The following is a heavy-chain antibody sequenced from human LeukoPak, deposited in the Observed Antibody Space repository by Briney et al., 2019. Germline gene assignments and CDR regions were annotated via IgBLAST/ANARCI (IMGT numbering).Heavy chain of an antibody. CDR1: GFTFSSYA. J-gene: IGHJ4*02. D-gene: IGHD5-18*01. V-gene: IGHV3-23*01. CDR3: AKGLVSGRGYSYGSLPDFDY. Sequence: PGGSLRLSCAASGFTFSSYAMSWVRQAPGKGLEWVSLISGSGGSTYYADSVKGRFTISRDNSKNTLYLQMNSLRAEDTAVYYCAKGLVSGRGYSYGSLPDFDYWGQGTLVTVSS. CDR2: ISGSGGST.